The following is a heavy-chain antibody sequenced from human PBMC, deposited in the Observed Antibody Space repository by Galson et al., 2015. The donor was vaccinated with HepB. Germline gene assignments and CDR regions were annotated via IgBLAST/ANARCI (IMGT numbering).Heavy chain of an antibody. CDR2: IIPISGTA. V-gene: IGHV1-69*06. D-gene: IGHD3-22*01. CDR3: ARDYFDRSAYFY. J-gene: IGHJ4*02. Sequence: SVKVSCKASGGTFSSYGFSWVRQAPGQGLEWMGGIIPISGTANYSQKFQGRVTITADRSTSTAYMELSSLRSEDTAVYYCARDYFDRSAYFYWGQGTLVTVSS. CDR1: GGTFSSYG.